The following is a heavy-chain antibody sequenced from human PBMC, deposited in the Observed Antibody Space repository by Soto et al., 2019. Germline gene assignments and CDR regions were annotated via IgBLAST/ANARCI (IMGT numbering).Heavy chain of an antibody. CDR3: AKGRPGVAAAPDY. J-gene: IGHJ4*02. D-gene: IGHD2-21*01. Sequence: EVQLLESGGGSVHPGESLRLSCAASGFTFSDFAMAWVRQAPGNGLEWVSSASGSGSGTYYADSVKGRFTISRDNSKNTLFLHMTNLRAGDTALYFCAKGRPGVAAAPDYWGQGTLVTVSS. CDR1: GFTFSDFA. V-gene: IGHV3-23*01. CDR2: ASGSGSGT.